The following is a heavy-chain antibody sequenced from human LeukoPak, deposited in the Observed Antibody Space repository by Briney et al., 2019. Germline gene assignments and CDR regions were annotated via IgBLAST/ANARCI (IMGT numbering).Heavy chain of an antibody. CDR2: IRYDGSNE. CDR1: GFTFSSYG. J-gene: IGHJ4*02. D-gene: IGHD2-8*02. Sequence: SGGSLRLSCAASGFTFSSYGMHSVRQAPGKGLEWVAFIRYDGSNEYYADSVKGRFTISRDNSKNTLDLQMNSLRAEDTAVYYCAKDTGRDFDYWGQGTLVTVSS. V-gene: IGHV3-30*02. CDR3: AKDTGRDFDY.